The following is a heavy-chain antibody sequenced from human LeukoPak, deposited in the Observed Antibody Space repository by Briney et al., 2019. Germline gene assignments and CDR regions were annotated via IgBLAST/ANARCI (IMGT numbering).Heavy chain of an antibody. V-gene: IGHV3-11*01. J-gene: IGHJ3*02. Sequence: GGSLRLSCAASGLTFSDYYMSWIRQAPGKGLEWVSYISSSGSTIYYADSVKGRFTISRDNAKNSLYLQMNSLRAEDTAVYYCARGGGGRRITIFGVVYHDAFDIWGQGTMVTVSS. CDR1: GLTFSDYY. CDR3: ARGGGGRRITIFGVVYHDAFDI. CDR2: ISSSGSTI. D-gene: IGHD3-3*01.